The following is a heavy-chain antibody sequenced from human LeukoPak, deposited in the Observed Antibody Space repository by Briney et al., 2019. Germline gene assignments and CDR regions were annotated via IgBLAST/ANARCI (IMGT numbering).Heavy chain of an antibody. J-gene: IGHJ4*02. Sequence: GGSLRLSCAASGFTLSNYAMSWVRQAPGKGLEWVSVIYSGGNTYYADSVEGRFTISRDNSKSTLYLQMNSLRAEDTAVYYCARGSSSGWYGAYWGQGTLVTVSS. CDR3: ARGSSSGWYGAY. D-gene: IGHD6-19*01. V-gene: IGHV3-66*01. CDR1: GFTLSNYA. CDR2: IYSGGNT.